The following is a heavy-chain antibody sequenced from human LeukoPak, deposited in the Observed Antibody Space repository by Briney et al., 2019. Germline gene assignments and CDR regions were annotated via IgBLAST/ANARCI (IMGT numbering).Heavy chain of an antibody. CDR1: GGSISSSSYY. Sequence: PSETLSLTCTVSGGSISSSSYYWGWIRQPPGKGLEWIGSIYYSGSTYYNPSLKSRVTISVDTSKNQFSLKLSSVTAADTAVYYCATGSKYSYGFDYWGQGTLVTVSS. V-gene: IGHV4-39*07. J-gene: IGHJ4*02. CDR3: ATGSKYSYGFDY. CDR2: IYYSGST. D-gene: IGHD5-18*01.